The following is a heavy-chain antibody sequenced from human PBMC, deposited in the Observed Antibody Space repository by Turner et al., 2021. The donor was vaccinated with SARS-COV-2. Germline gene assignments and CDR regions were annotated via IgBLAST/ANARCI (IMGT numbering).Heavy chain of an antibody. V-gene: IGHV4-39*01. CDR1: GGSISSSSYY. D-gene: IGHD5-18*01. Sequence: QLQLQESGPGLVKPSETLSLTCTVSGGSISSSSYYWGWIRQPPGKGLEWIGNICYSESTYYNPSLKSRVTISVDTSKNQFSLKLSSVTAADTAVYYCARLMDTAMDYYGMDVWGQGTTVTVSS. CDR2: ICYSEST. CDR3: ARLMDTAMDYYGMDV. J-gene: IGHJ6*02.